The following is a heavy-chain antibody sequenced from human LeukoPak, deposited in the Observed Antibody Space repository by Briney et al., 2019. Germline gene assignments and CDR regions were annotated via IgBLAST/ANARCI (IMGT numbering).Heavy chain of an antibody. Sequence: RTGGSLRLSCAASGNYWMHWVRQVPGKGLVWVSHINSDGSWTSYADSVKGQFTISKDNAKNTVYLQMNSLRAEDTAVYYCVSFYETYWGRGTLVTVSS. V-gene: IGHV3-74*01. CDR2: INSDGSWT. J-gene: IGHJ4*02. CDR3: VSFYETY. CDR1: GNYW. D-gene: IGHD2/OR15-2a*01.